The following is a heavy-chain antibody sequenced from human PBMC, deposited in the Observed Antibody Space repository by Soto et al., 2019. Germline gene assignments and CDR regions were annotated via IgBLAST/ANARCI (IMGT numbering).Heavy chain of an antibody. V-gene: IGHV1-24*01. D-gene: IGHD3-9*01. Sequence: GASVKVSCKVSGYTLTELSMHWVRQAPGKGLEWMGGFDPEDGETIYAQKFQGRVTMTEDTSTDTAYMELSSLRFEDTAVYYCATLSLTYDILTPPPFDIWGQGTMVTVSS. CDR3: ATLSLTYDILTPPPFDI. J-gene: IGHJ3*02. CDR2: FDPEDGET. CDR1: GYTLTELS.